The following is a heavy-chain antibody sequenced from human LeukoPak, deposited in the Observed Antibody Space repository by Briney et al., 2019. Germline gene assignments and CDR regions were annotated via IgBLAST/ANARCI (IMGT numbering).Heavy chain of an antibody. D-gene: IGHD5-24*01. V-gene: IGHV1-3*01. CDR3: ARDLGVGYNLFDY. J-gene: IGHJ4*02. CDR2: INVGNGNT. Sequence: ASVKVSCKASGGTFSSYAISWVRQAPGQGLEWMGWINVGNGNTKYSQKFQGRVTTTRDTSASTAYMELSSLRSEDTAVYYCARDLGVGYNLFDYWGQGTLVTVSS. CDR1: GGTFSSYA.